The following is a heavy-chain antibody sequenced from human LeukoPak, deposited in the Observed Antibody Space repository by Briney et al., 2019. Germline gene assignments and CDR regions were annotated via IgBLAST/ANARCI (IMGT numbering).Heavy chain of an antibody. CDR3: ASRSLLWFGELLI. D-gene: IGHD3-10*01. CDR1: GFTFSNYW. CDR2: IYSGGST. J-gene: IGHJ4*02. Sequence: PGGSLRLSCAASGFTFSNYWMSWVRQAPGKGLEWVSVIYSGGSTYYADSVKGRFTISRDNSKNTLYLQMNSLRAEDTAVYYCASRSLLWFGELLIWGQGTLVTVSS. V-gene: IGHV3-53*01.